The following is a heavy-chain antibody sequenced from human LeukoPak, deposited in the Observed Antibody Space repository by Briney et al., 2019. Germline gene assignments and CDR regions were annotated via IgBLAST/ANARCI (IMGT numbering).Heavy chain of an antibody. J-gene: IGHJ4*02. D-gene: IGHD3-3*01. Sequence: GASVKVSCKASGYTFTGYYMHWVRQAPGQGHEWMGWINPNSGGTNYAQKFQGRVTMTRDTSISTAYMELSRLRSDDTAVYYCARYYDFWSGYGNADYWGQGTLVTVSS. CDR1: GYTFTGYY. V-gene: IGHV1-2*02. CDR2: INPNSGGT. CDR3: ARYYDFWSGYGNADY.